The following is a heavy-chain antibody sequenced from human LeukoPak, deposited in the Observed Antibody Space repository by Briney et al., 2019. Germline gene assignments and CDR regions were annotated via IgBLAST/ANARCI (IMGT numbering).Heavy chain of an antibody. D-gene: IGHD1-26*01. CDR2: INHSGST. CDR1: GGSFSGYY. Sequence: SETLSLTCAVYGGSFSGYYWSWIRQPPGKGLEWIGEINHSGSTNYNPSLKSRVTISVDTSKNQFSLKLSSVTAADTAVYYCARLSPVSGSYRRCGSGDYWGQGTLVTVSS. V-gene: IGHV4-34*01. J-gene: IGHJ4*02. CDR3: ARLSPVSGSYRRCGSGDY.